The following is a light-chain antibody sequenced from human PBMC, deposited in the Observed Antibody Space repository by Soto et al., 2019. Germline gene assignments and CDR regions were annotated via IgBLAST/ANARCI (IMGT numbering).Light chain of an antibody. V-gene: IGLV2-8*01. CDR1: SSDVGNYNY. CDR2: EVN. CDR3: TSYAAGKNVV. J-gene: IGLJ2*01. Sequence: QSVLTQPPSASGSPGQSVTISCTGTSSDVGNYNYVSWYQQYPGKPPKLMIYEVNKRPSGVPDRFSGSKSGNTASLTVSGLQAEDEADYYCTSYAAGKNVVFGGGTKLTVL.